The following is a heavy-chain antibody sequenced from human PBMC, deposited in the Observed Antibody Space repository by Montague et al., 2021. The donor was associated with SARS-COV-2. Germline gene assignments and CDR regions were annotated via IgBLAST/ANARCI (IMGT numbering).Heavy chain of an antibody. CDR3: ERDGDYGGTWYSFLQN. CDR2: TCHMSQWHT. D-gene: IGHD4-17*01. V-gene: IGHV6-1*01. Sequence: CAISGDSVSSDTAARNWIRHSPSIDSEWFGRTCHMSQWHTDSAASVRSRISFSGDISKNQFSLHLNSVTPEDTAIYYCERDGDYGGTWYSFLQNWGQGTMVIVSS. CDR1: GDSVSSDTAA. J-gene: IGHJ1*01.